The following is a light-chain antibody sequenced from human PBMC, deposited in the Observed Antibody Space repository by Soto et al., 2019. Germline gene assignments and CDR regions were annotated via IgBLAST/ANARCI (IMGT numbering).Light chain of an antibody. V-gene: IGLV1-47*01. Sequence: QSVLTQPPSASGTPGQRVTISCSGSSSNIGSNYVYWYQQLPGTAPKLLIYRNNQRPSGVPDRFSGSKSGTSASLAISGLXXXXXXXXXXAAWDDSLSGRVFGGGTKLTVL. CDR2: RNN. CDR1: SSNIGSNY. J-gene: IGLJ3*02. CDR3: AAWDDSLSGRV.